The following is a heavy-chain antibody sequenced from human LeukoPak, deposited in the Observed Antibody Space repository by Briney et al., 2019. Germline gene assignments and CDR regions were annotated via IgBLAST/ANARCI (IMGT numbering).Heavy chain of an antibody. CDR1: GYTFTCCY. CDR3: ARVRDLWFGGFDY. V-gene: IGHV1-2*02. D-gene: IGHD3-10*01. Sequence: ASVNLSCKASGYTFTCCYMHWMRQAPAQGLELMGWINPNSGDTNYAQKFQGRVTMTRDTSISTAYMQLSRLRADDTAVYYCARVRDLWFGGFDYWGQGTLVTVSS. J-gene: IGHJ4*02. CDR2: INPNSGDT.